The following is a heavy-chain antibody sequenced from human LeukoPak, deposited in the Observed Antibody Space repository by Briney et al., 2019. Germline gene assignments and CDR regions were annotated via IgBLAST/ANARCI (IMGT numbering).Heavy chain of an antibody. D-gene: IGHD2-21*02. CDR2: IYRGGST. Sequence: GGSLRLSCAASGFTVSSKYMSWVRQAPGKGLEWVSVIYRGGSTYYADSVKGRFTISRDNSKNTLYLQMNSLRAEDTAVYYCAKACGGDCYGAFDYWGQGTLVTVSS. CDR3: AKACGGDCYGAFDY. J-gene: IGHJ4*02. V-gene: IGHV3-53*01. CDR1: GFTVSSKY.